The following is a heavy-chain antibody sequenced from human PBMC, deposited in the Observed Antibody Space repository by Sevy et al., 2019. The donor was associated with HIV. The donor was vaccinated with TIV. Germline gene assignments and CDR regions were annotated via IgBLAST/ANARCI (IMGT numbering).Heavy chain of an antibody. CDR2: ISSSSSYI. CDR1: GFTFSTYT. D-gene: IGHD2-2*02. J-gene: IGHJ4*02. CDR3: ARAAYYCSTTCCYIDY. Sequence: GGSLRLSCAASGFTFSTYTVNWVRQAPGKGLEWVSSISSSSSYIYYADSVKGRFTISRDNAKNSLYLQMNSLRVEDTAVYYCARAAYYCSTTCCYIDYWGQGTLVTVSS. V-gene: IGHV3-21*01.